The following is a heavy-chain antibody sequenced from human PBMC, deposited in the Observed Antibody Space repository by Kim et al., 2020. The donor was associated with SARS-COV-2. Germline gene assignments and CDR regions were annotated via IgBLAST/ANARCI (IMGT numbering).Heavy chain of an antibody. CDR1: GFTFSSYS. V-gene: IGHV3-21*01. CDR2: ISSSSSYI. Sequence: GGSLRLSCAASGFTFSSYSMNWVRQAPGKGLEWVSSISSSSSYIYYADSVKGRFTISRDNAKNSLYLQMNSLRAEDTAVYYCARERDIVVVGYGMDVWGQGTTVTVSS. CDR3: ARERDIVVVGYGMDV. J-gene: IGHJ6*02. D-gene: IGHD2-21*01.